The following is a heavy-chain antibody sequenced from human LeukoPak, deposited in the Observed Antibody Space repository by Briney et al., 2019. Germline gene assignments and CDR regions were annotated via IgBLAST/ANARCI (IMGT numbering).Heavy chain of an antibody. J-gene: IGHJ4*02. D-gene: IGHD4-23*01. CDR3: AKDNYGGTDF. CDR1: GFTVSSNY. V-gene: IGHV3-53*05. Sequence: GGSLRLSCAASGFTVSSNYMSWVRQAPGKGLEWVSVIYSGGSTYYADSVKGRFAISRDNSKNTLYLQMNSLRTEDTAVYYCAKDNYGGTDFWGQGTLVTVSS. CDR2: IYSGGST.